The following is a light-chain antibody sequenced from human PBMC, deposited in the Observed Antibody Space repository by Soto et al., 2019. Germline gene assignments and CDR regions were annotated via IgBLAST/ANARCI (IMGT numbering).Light chain of an antibody. J-gene: IGKJ2*01. CDR1: QSIRSW. CDR2: KAS. CDR3: QQYNSFPYT. Sequence: DIQLTQSPSTLSASVGDRVTITCRASQSIRSWLAWYQQKPGKAPKLLIYKASSLEGGVPSRFRGSGSGTEFTLTISSLQPDDFATYYCQQYNSFPYTFGQGTKVDIK. V-gene: IGKV1-5*03.